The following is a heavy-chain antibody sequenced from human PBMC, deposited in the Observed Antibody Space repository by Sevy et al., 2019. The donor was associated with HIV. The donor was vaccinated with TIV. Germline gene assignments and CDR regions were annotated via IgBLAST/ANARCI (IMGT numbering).Heavy chain of an antibody. V-gene: IGHV3-11*06. J-gene: IGHJ4*02. Sequence: GGSLRLSCAASGFTFSDYYMSWIRQSPGKGLEWVSLISGISTYTNYADSMKGRFTISRGNAKNSLYLQMNSLRAEDTAVYYCARRSSGWDYFDYWGQGTLVTVSS. D-gene: IGHD6-19*01. CDR2: ISGISTYT. CDR3: ARRSSGWDYFDY. CDR1: GFTFSDYY.